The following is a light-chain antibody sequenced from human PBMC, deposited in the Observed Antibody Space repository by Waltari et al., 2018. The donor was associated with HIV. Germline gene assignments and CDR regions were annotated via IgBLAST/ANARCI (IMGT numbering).Light chain of an antibody. CDR2: EVS. CDR1: SSDVGSYYL. CDR3: CSYAGSSTFVV. Sequence: QSALTQPASVSASPGQSITISCTGTSSDVGSYYLVSWYQQHPGKAPKLMIYEVSKRPSGVSNRFSGSKSGNTASLTISGLQAEDEADYYCCSYAGSSTFVVFGGGTKLTVL. V-gene: IGLV2-23*02. J-gene: IGLJ2*01.